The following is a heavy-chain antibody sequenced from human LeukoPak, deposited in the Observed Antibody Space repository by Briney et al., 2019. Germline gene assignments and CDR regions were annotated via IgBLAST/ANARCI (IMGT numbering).Heavy chain of an antibody. CDR1: GFTFSSYA. CDR3: AKDGLAVAGRPYYFDY. CDR2: ISGSGGST. Sequence: RSGGSLRLSCAASGFTFSSYAMSWVRQAPGKGLERVSAISGSGGSTYYADSVKGRFTISRDNSKNTLYLQMNSLRAEDTAVYYCAKDGLAVAGRPYYFDYWGQGTLVTVSS. J-gene: IGHJ4*02. V-gene: IGHV3-23*01. D-gene: IGHD6-19*01.